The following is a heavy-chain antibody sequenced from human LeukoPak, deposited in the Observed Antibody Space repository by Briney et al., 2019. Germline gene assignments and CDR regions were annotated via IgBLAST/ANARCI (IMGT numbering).Heavy chain of an antibody. Sequence: SETLSLTRTVSGGSISSYYWSWIRQPPGKGLEWIGYIYYSGSTNYNPSLKSRVTISVDTSKHQFSLKLSSVTAADTAVYYCARAKDSSGYLVPIDAFDIWGQGTMVTVSS. CDR1: GGSISSYY. D-gene: IGHD3-22*01. CDR3: ARAKDSSGYLVPIDAFDI. J-gene: IGHJ3*02. CDR2: IYYSGST. V-gene: IGHV4-59*01.